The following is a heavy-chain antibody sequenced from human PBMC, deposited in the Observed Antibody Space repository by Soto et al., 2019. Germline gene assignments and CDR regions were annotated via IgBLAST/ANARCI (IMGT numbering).Heavy chain of an antibody. J-gene: IGHJ5*02. CDR1: GGSISSGGYY. Sequence: SETLSLTCTVSGGSISSGGYYWSWIRQHPGKGLEWIGYIYCSGSTYYNPSLKSRVTISVDTSKNQFSLKLSSVTAADTAVYYCARDSDVYYYDSSGYYPWGQGTLVTVSS. CDR3: ARDSDVYYYDSSGYYP. V-gene: IGHV4-31*03. CDR2: IYCSGST. D-gene: IGHD3-22*01.